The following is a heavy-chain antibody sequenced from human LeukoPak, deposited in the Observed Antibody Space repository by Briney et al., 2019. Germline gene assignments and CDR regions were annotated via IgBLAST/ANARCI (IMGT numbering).Heavy chain of an antibody. CDR2: ISGSSGGT. J-gene: IGHJ4*02. CDR1: GFTFSSYG. V-gene: IGHV3-23*01. D-gene: IGHD1-1*01. Sequence: GGSLRLSCAASGFTFSSYGMSWVRQAPGKGLEWVSSISGSSGGTYYADSVKGRFTISRDNSKDTLYLQMNSLRAEDTAVYYCAKEGRGNAVDYWGQGTLFTVSS. CDR3: AKEGRGNAVDY.